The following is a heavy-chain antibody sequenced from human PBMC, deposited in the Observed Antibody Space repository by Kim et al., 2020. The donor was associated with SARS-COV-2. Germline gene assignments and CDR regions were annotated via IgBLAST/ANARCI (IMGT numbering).Heavy chain of an antibody. D-gene: IGHD2-15*01. J-gene: IGHJ5*02. CDR2: IYYSGST. V-gene: IGHV4-39*01. Sequence: SETLSLTCTVSGGSISSSSYYWGWIRQPPGKGLEWIGSIYYSGSTYYNPSLKSRVTISVDTSKNQFSLKLSSVTAADTAVYYCARCRSGQHAGNWFDPWGQGTLVTVSS. CDR3: ARCRSGQHAGNWFDP. CDR1: GGSISSSSYY.